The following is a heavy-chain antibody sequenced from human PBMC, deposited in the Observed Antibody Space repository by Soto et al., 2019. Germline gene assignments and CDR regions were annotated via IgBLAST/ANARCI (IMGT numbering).Heavy chain of an antibody. D-gene: IGHD2-21*02. CDR1: GGTFSSYA. V-gene: IGHV1-69*06. Sequence: PMASVKVSCKASGGTFSSYAISWVRQAPGQGLEWMGGIIPIFGTANYAQKFQGRVTITADKSTSTAYMELSSLRSEDTAVYYCARGKMWPPYCGGDCYAFDDWGKGTLVTVSS. CDR3: ARGKMWPPYCGGDCYAFDD. CDR2: IIPIFGTA. J-gene: IGHJ4*02.